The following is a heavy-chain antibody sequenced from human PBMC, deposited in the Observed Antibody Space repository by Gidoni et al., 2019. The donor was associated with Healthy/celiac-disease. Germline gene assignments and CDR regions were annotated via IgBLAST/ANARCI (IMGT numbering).Heavy chain of an antibody. CDR3: ARVHSYGYYFDY. CDR1: GFTLSSYA. CDR2: ISYDGSNK. D-gene: IGHD5-18*01. V-gene: IGHV3-30-3*01. J-gene: IGHJ4*02. Sequence: QVQLVESGGGVVQPGRSLRLSCAASGFTLSSYAMHWVRQAPGKGLEWVAVISYDGSNKYYADSVKGRFTISRDNSKNTLYLQMNSLRAEDTAVYYCARVHSYGYYFDYWGQGTLVTVSS.